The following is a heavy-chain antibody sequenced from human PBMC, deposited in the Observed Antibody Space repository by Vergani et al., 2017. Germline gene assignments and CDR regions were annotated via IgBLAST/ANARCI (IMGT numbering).Heavy chain of an antibody. Sequence: EVQLVESGGGLVQPGGSLRLSCAASGFTFSSYEMNWVRQAPGKGLEWVSYISSSGSTIYYADSVKGRFTISRDNAKNSLYLQMNSLRAEDTAVYYCARETGLTGYYDAFDIWGQGTMVTVS. CDR1: GFTFSSYE. J-gene: IGHJ3*02. CDR3: ARETGLTGYYDAFDI. CDR2: ISSSGSTI. V-gene: IGHV3-48*03. D-gene: IGHD3-9*01.